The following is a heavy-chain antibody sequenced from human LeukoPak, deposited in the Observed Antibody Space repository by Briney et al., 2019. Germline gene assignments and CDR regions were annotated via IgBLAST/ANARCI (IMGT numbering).Heavy chain of an antibody. J-gene: IGHJ4*02. CDR3: ARGAGGDCADF. CDR2: IYDGGST. V-gene: IGHV4-31*02. D-gene: IGHD2-21*02. CDR1: GGSVSSADDY. Sequence: SQTLSLTCSVSGGSVSSADDYWSWIRQHPGKGLEWIGFIYDGGSTSYKASLKSRATISVYSSKNQFYLKLSGVTAADTAVYYCARGAGGDCADFWGQGTLVTVSS.